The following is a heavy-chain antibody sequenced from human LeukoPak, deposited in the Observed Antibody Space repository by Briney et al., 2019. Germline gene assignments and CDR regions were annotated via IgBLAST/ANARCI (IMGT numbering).Heavy chain of an antibody. CDR3: ARGAAVAGRFDY. J-gene: IGHJ4*02. CDR1: GFTFSSYS. CDR2: ISSSSTTI. V-gene: IGHV3-48*01. D-gene: IGHD6-19*01. Sequence: PGGSLRLSCAASGFTFSSYSMMWVRQAPGKGLEWVSYISSSSTTIHYADSVKGRFTISRDNSKNTLYLQMNSLRAEDTAVYYCARGAAVAGRFDYWGQGTLVTVSS.